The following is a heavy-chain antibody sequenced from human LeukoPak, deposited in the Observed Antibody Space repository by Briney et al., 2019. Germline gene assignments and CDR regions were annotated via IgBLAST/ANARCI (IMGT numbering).Heavy chain of an antibody. V-gene: IGHV1-3*01. CDR3: ARSNYYDFWSGYFDY. D-gene: IGHD3-3*01. CDR2: ISAGNGNT. Sequence: ASVKVSCKASGYTFTSYAMHWVRQAPGQRLEWMGWISAGNGNTKYSQKFQGRVTITRDTSASTAYMELSSLRSEDTAVYYCARSNYYDFWSGYFDYWGQGTLVTVSS. J-gene: IGHJ4*02. CDR1: GYTFTSYA.